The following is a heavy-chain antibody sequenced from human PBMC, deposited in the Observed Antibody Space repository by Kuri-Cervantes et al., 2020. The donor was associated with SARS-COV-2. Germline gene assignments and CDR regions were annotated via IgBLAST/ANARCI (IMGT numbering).Heavy chain of an antibody. J-gene: IGHJ4*02. CDR1: GFTSSDYY. D-gene: IGHD1/OR15-1a*01. V-gene: IGHV3-11*01. CDR2: ISSSGSTI. Sequence: GESLKISCAASGFTSSDYYMSWIRQAPGKGLEWVSYISSSGSTIYYADSVKGRFTISRDNAKNSLYLQMNSLRAEDTAVYYCARKIITGTGGAFDYWGQGTLVTVSS. CDR3: ARKIITGTGGAFDY.